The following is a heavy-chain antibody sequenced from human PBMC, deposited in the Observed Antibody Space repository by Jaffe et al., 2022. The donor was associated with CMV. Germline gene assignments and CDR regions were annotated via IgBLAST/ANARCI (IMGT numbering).Heavy chain of an antibody. Sequence: EVQLVESGGGLVKPGGSLRLSCAASGFTFSNAWMSWVRQAPGKGLEWVGRIKSKTDGGTTDYAAPVKGRFTISRDDSKNTLYLQMNSLKTEDTAVYYCTTLVFLGIAAAAGDDYWGQGTLVTVSS. CDR3: TTLVFLGIAAAAGDDY. CDR1: GFTFSNAW. V-gene: IGHV3-15*01. J-gene: IGHJ4*02. D-gene: IGHD6-13*01. CDR2: IKSKTDGGTT.